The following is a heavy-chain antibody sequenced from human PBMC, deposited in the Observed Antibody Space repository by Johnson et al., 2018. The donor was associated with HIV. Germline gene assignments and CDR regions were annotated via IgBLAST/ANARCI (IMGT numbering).Heavy chain of an antibody. D-gene: IGHD1-26*01. CDR2: IRYDGSNK. J-gene: IGHJ3*02. Sequence: QVQLVESGGGLVQPGGSLRLSCAPSGFTFDDYGISWVRQVPGKGLEWVAFIRYDGSNKFYADSVKGRFTISRDNSKNTLYLQMHSLRAEDTAVYYCARDSQWEIDDAFDIWGQGTMVTVSS. V-gene: IGHV3-30*02. CDR3: ARDSQWEIDDAFDI. CDR1: GFTFDDYG.